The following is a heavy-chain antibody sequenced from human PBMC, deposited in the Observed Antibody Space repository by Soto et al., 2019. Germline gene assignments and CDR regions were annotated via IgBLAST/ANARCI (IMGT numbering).Heavy chain of an antibody. V-gene: IGHV3-11*05. CDR1: GFTFSDYY. CDR2: ISSSTIYT. J-gene: IGHJ3*02. CDR3: ARDADILTGSDAFDI. Sequence: PGGSLRLSCAASGFTFSDYYMSWIRQAPGKGLEWVSYISSSTIYTNYADSVEGRFTISRDNAKNSLYLQMNSLRAEDTAVYYCARDADILTGSDAFDIWGQGTMVTVSS. D-gene: IGHD3-9*01.